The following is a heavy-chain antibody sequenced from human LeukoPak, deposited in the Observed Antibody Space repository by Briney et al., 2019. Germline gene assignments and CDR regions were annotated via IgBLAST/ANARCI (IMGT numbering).Heavy chain of an antibody. CDR1: GFTVSNNY. CDR2: IYSDGTT. D-gene: IGHD6-19*01. J-gene: IGHJ5*02. Sequence: GGSLRLSCAVSGFTVSNNYMSWVRQAPGKGLEWVSVIYSDGTTYYADSVKGRFTISRDNSKNTLYLQINSLRAEDTAVYYCAREVGSGWWNNWFDPWGQGTLVTVSS. V-gene: IGHV3-53*01. CDR3: AREVGSGWWNNWFDP.